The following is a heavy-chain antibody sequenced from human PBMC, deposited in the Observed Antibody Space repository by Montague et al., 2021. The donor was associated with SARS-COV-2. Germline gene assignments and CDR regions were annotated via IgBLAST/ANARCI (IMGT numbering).Heavy chain of an antibody. CDR1: GFTFSSYA. D-gene: IGHD5-12*01. CDR3: AREGYSGYDYPFYYYYAMDV. Sequence: SLSLSLAASGFTFSSYAMHWVRQAPGKGLEWVAVISYDGSNKYYADSVKGRFTISRDNSKNTLYLQMNSLRAEDAAVCYCAREGYSGYDYPFYYYYAMDVWGQGTTVTVSS. CDR2: ISYDGSNK. V-gene: IGHV3-30-3*01. J-gene: IGHJ6*02.